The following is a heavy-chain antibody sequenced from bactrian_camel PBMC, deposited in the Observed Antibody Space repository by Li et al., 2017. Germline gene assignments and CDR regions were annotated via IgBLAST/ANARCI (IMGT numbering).Heavy chain of an antibody. Sequence: QLVESGGGLVQPGGSLRLSCAASGFTFSSYWMYWVRQPPGKGLEWVSTISGGDTTYYADSVKGRFTISRDNAKNTVSLQMNSLKPEDTAVYYCTSGDLGYWGQGTQVTVS. D-gene: IGHD2*01. CDR1: GFTFSSYW. CDR2: ISGGDTT. CDR3: TSGDLGY. V-gene: IGHV3S25*01. J-gene: IGHJ6*01.